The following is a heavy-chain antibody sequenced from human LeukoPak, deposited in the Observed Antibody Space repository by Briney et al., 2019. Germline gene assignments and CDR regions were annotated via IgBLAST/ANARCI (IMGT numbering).Heavy chain of an antibody. V-gene: IGHV5-51*01. Sequence: GESLKISCQGSGYSFTNYWIACVRQMPGKGLEWVGIFYPGDSQTIYRPSFQGQVTISADKSISNVYLQWTSLKASDNAMYYCALSIAVAGTVTYFDFWGRGILVTVSS. D-gene: IGHD6-19*01. J-gene: IGHJ4*02. CDR2: FYPGDSQT. CDR3: ALSIAVAGTVTYFDF. CDR1: GYSFTNYW.